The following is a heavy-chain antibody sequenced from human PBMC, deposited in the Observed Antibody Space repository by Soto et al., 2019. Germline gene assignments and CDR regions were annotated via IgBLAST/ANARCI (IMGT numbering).Heavy chain of an antibody. J-gene: IGHJ4*02. D-gene: IGHD6-19*01. CDR3: ARRDPSGWYYFDY. CDR1: GDSIRSYY. CDR2: IYYTGST. V-gene: IGHV4-59*08. Sequence: SETLSLTCTVSGDSIRSYYWSWIRQPPGKGLEWIAYIYYTGSTNSNPSLQSRVTISIDTSKDQFSLQLSSVTATDTAVYFCARRDPSGWYYFDYWGQGTLVTVSS.